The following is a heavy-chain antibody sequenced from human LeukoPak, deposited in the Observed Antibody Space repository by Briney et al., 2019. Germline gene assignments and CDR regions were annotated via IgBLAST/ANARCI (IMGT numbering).Heavy chain of an antibody. CDR2: INPNSGGT. V-gene: IGHV1-2*04. CDR1: GYTFTGYY. Sequence: ASVKVSCKASGYTFTGYYMHWVRQAPGQGLEWMGWINPNSGGTNYVQKFQGWVTMTRDTSISTAYMELSRLRSDDTAVYYCAVGIVGATNYFDYWGQGTLVTVSS. D-gene: IGHD1-26*01. J-gene: IGHJ4*02. CDR3: AVGIVGATNYFDY.